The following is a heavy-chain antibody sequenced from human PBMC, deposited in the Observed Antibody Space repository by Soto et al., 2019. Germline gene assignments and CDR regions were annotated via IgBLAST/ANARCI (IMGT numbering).Heavy chain of an antibody. CDR2: ISYDGSNK. Sequence: QVQLVESGGGVVQPGRSLRLSCAASGFTFSSYGMHWVRQAPGKGLEWVAVISYDGSNKYYADSVKGRFTISRDNSNNTLYLQMNSLRAEDTAVYYCAKIPLGGGSGSYYLDDYWGQGTLVTVSS. V-gene: IGHV3-30*18. D-gene: IGHD3-10*01. CDR1: GFTFSSYG. CDR3: AKIPLGGGSGSYYLDDY. J-gene: IGHJ4*02.